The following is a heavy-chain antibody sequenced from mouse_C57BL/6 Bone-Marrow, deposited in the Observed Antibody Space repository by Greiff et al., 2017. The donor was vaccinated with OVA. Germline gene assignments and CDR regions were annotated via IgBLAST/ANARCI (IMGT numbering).Heavy chain of an antibody. J-gene: IGHJ4*01. D-gene: IGHD1-1*01. CDR1: GYTFTSYW. Sequence: QVQLQQSGADLAKPGASVKLSCKASGYTFTSYWMHWVKQRPGQGLEWIGYINPSSGYTKYNQKFKDKATLTADKSSSTAYMQLSSLTYEDSAVYYGARTHGSSYYAMDYWGQGTSDTVSS. CDR3: ARTHGSSYYAMDY. CDR2: INPSSGYT. V-gene: IGHV1-7*01.